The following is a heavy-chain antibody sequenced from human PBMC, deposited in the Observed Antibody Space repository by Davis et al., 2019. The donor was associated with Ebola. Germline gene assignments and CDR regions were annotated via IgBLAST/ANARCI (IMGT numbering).Heavy chain of an antibody. CDR3: AREGGSATRYPDY. CDR1: GFTFSSYA. CDR2: ISGSGGST. D-gene: IGHD2-15*01. Sequence: GESLKISCAASGFTFSSYAMSWVRQAPGKGLEWVSAISGSGGSTYYADSVKGRFTISRDNSKNTLYLQMNSLRAEDTAVYYCAREGGSATRYPDYWGQGTLVTVSS. V-gene: IGHV3-23*01. J-gene: IGHJ4*02.